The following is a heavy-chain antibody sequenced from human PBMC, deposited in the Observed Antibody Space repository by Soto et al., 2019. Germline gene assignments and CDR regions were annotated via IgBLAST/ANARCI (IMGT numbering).Heavy chain of an antibody. CDR3: ARRRYCGYDCYHKHYYGMDV. CDR2: IITVLGTT. Sequence: QVQLVQSGAELKKTGSSVKVSCRASGDTFSSYAVNWVRQAPGRGLEWMGRIITVLGTTDYAQNFKGRLTITAEKSTXXXYXXLSSLRSEDTAVYYCARRRYCGYDCYHKHYYGMDVWGQGTTVTVAS. CDR1: GDTFSSYA. V-gene: IGHV1-69*08. J-gene: IGHJ6*02. D-gene: IGHD2-21*01.